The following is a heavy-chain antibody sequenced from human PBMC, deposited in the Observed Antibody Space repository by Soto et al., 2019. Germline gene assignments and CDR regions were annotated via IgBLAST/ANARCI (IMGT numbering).Heavy chain of an antibody. CDR2: ITPSGGSP. J-gene: IGHJ6*02. CDR3: ASESYEGGYINGLVKYGMDV. D-gene: IGHD5-18*01. CDR1: AYPFTNYY. Sequence: QVQLVQSGAEVKKPGASVKLPCKASAYPFTNYYIHWVRQAPGQGLEWMGVITPSGGSPSYAQKFEGRVTMTSDTSTGTVYMALSSLRSDDTALYYGASESYEGGYINGLVKYGMDVWCQGTTVTVSS. V-gene: IGHV1-46*01.